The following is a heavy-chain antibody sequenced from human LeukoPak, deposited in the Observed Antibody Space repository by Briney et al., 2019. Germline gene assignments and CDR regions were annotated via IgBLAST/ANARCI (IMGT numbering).Heavy chain of an antibody. CDR3: ASGGATTYDY. V-gene: IGHV4-34*01. Sequence: SETLSLTCAVYGGSFSGYYWSWIRQPPGKGLEWIGEINHSGSTNYNPSLTSRVTMSVDTSKNQFSLKLSSVTAAGTAVYYCASGGATTYDYWGQGTLVTVSS. CDR1: GGSFSGYY. CDR2: INHSGST. D-gene: IGHD1-26*01. J-gene: IGHJ4*02.